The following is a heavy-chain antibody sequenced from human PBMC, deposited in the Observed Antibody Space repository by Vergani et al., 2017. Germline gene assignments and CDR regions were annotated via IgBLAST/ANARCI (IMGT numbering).Heavy chain of an antibody. CDR2: IYWSDDP. V-gene: IGHV2-5*04. D-gene: IGHD1-7*01. CDR3: VYRKTEWGTTGCVYPCYYNYYMDV. CDR1: GFSLNTRGLI. Sequence: QITLQESGPTLVKPTQTLTLTCTFSGFSLNTRGLILAWIRQPPGKALDWLALIYWSDDPHYSPSLNNRVTITKDTSKNQVVLTMTTMDYVDTGSYYCVYRKTEWGTTGCVYPCYYNYYMDVWGKGTTVTVSS. J-gene: IGHJ6*03.